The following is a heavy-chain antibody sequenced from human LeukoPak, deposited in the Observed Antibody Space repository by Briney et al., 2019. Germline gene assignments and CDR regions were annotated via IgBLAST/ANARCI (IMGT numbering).Heavy chain of an antibody. CDR1: GYTFTSYG. J-gene: IGHJ6*03. Sequence: ASVKVSCKTSGYTFTSYGISWVRQAPGQGLEWMGWISAYNGNTHSAQKLQGRVTMTTDTSTSTAYMELRSLRSDDTAVYYCAREGFYRSSSIYYYYYMDVWGKGTTVTVSS. CDR2: ISAYNGNT. CDR3: AREGFYRSSSIYYYYYMDV. V-gene: IGHV1-18*01. D-gene: IGHD6-6*01.